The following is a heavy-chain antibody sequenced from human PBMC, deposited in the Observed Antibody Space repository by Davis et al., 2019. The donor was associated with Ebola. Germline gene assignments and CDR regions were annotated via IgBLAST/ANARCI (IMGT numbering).Heavy chain of an antibody. J-gene: IGHJ6*04. Sequence: SVTVSCLASVYTFTSYYMHWVRQAPAQGLEWLGIINPSGGSTSYAQKFQGRVTMTRDTSTSTVYMELSSLRSEDTAVYYCAREVIVVVVAATRQPYYYYYGMDVWGKGTTVTVSS. V-gene: IGHV1-46*01. CDR1: VYTFTSYY. CDR3: AREVIVVVVAATRQPYYYYYGMDV. D-gene: IGHD2-15*01. CDR2: INPSGGST.